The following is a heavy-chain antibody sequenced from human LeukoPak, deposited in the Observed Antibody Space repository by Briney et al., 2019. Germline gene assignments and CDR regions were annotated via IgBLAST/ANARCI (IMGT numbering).Heavy chain of an antibody. Sequence: SETLSLTCAVYGGSFSGYYWSWIRQPPGKGLEWIGEINHSGSTNYKSSLKSRVTISVDTSKNQFSLKLASVTAADTAVYYCARRLLVGGIDSWGQGNLVTVSS. CDR1: GGSFSGYY. V-gene: IGHV4-34*01. CDR2: INHSGST. J-gene: IGHJ4*02. CDR3: ARRLLVGGIDS. D-gene: IGHD1-26*01.